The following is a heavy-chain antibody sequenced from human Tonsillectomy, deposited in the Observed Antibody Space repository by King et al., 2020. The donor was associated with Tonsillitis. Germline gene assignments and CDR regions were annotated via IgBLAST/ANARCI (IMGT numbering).Heavy chain of an antibody. Sequence: VQLVESGGGLVQPGGSLRLSCAASGFTFSSYWMSWVRQAPGKGLEWVANIKQDGSEKYYVDSVKCRFTISRDNAKNSLYLQMNSLRAEDTAVYYCARDWSSYYDHRWFDPWGQGTLVTVSS. CDR2: IKQDGSEK. CDR3: ARDWSSYYDHRWFDP. J-gene: IGHJ5*02. CDR1: GFTFSSYW. V-gene: IGHV3-7*01. D-gene: IGHD3-3*01.